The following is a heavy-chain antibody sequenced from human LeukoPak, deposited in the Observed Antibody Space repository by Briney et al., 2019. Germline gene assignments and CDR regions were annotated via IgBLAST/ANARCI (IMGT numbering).Heavy chain of an antibody. Sequence: PGGSLRLSCAASGFTFSSYWMTWVRQAPGKWLEWVANIKQDGSEKYYVGSVKGRFTISRDNAKNSLYVQINNLRAEDTAVYYCARINFYDFWTADYWGQGTLVTVSS. V-gene: IGHV3-7*01. J-gene: IGHJ4*02. D-gene: IGHD3-3*01. CDR3: ARINFYDFWTADY. CDR1: GFTFSSYW. CDR2: IKQDGSEK.